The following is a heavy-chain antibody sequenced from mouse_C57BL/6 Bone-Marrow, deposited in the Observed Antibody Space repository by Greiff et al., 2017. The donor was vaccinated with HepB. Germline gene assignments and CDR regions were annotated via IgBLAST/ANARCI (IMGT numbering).Heavy chain of an antibody. D-gene: IGHD1-1*01. CDR2: IDPSDSYT. CDR3: TRYYYGSSYRAMDY. V-gene: IGHV1-59*01. CDR1: GYTFTSYW. Sequence: QVHVKQPGAELVRPGTSVKLSCKASGYTFTSYWMHWVKQRPGQGLEWIGVIDPSDSYTNYNQKFKGKATLTVDTSSSTAYMQLSSLTSEDSAVYYCTRYYYGSSYRAMDYWGQGTSVTVSS. J-gene: IGHJ4*01.